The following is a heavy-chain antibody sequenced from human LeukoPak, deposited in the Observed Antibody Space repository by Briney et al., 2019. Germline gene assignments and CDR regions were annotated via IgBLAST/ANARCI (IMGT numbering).Heavy chain of an antibody. J-gene: IGHJ6*03. V-gene: IGHV3-23*01. D-gene: IGHD3-10*01. CDR1: GFTFSSYA. Sequence: GGSLRLSCAASGFTFSSYAMSWVRQAPGKGLEWVSAISGSGGSTYYADSVKGRFTISRDNSKNTLYLQMNSLRAEDTAVYYCAKGGSYKSNVLWYYYYYMDVWGKGTTVTVSS. CDR3: AKGGSYKSNVLWYYYYYMDV. CDR2: ISGSGGST.